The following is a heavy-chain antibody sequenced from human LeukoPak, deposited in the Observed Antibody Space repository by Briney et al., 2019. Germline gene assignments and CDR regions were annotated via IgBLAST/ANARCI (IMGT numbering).Heavy chain of an antibody. J-gene: IGHJ4*02. CDR2: ISYDGSNK. CDR1: GFTYSTYG. CDR3: ARGVKVDY. V-gene: IGHV3-30*03. Sequence: GRSLRLSCAASGFTYSTYGMHWVRQAPGRGLEWVAVISYDGSNKYYADSVKGRFTISRDNSKSTLYLQLNSLRAEDTAVYYCARGVKVDYWGQGTLVTVSS.